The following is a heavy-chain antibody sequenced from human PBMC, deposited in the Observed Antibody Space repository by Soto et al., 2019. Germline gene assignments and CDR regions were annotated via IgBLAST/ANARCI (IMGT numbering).Heavy chain of an antibody. J-gene: IGHJ6*02. CDR2: IYYSGST. Sequence: SETLSLTCTVSGGSISTYYWSWIRQPPGKGLEWIGYIYYSGSTSYNPSLKSRVTISVDTSKNQFSLKLRSVTAADTAVYYCAGDRSSGWDQGYGMDVWGQGTTVTVSS. CDR3: AGDRSSGWDQGYGMDV. CDR1: GGSISTYY. D-gene: IGHD6-19*01. V-gene: IGHV4-59*01.